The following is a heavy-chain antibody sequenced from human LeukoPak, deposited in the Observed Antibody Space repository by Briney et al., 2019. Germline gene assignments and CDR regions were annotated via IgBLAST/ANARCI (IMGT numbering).Heavy chain of an antibody. J-gene: IGHJ4*02. CDR2: ISSSSSTI. CDR1: GFTFSSYS. CDR3: RVWDYDILTGRPPFDY. D-gene: IGHD3-9*01. V-gene: IGHV3-48*04. Sequence: GGSLRLSCAASGFTFSSYSMNWVRQAPGKGLEWVSYISSSSSTIYYADSVKGRFTISRDNAKNSLYLQMNSLRAEDTAVYYCRVWDYDILTGRPPFDYWGQGTLVTVSS.